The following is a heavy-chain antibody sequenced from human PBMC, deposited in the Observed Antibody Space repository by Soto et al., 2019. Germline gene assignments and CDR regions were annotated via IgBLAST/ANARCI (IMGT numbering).Heavy chain of an antibody. CDR2: INPGDFDT. CDR3: ARLSYGDYYYYDGGGSFYYFDS. Sequence: EVLLVQSGAEVKKPGESLKISCKGSGYIFSNYWIGWVRQMPGKGLEWMGSINPGDFDTRYSPSFQGQVTISADKSTSTAYLQWSSLKASDTAMYFCARLSYGDYYYYDGGGSFYYFDSWGQGTLAIVSS. V-gene: IGHV5-51*01. J-gene: IGHJ4*02. D-gene: IGHD3-22*01. CDR1: GYIFSNYW.